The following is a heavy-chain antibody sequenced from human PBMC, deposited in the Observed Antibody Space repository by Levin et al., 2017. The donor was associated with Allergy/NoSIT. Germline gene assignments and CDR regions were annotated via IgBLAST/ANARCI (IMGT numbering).Heavy chain of an antibody. D-gene: IGHD5-12*01. J-gene: IGHJ3*02. CDR3: ARRGYLDAFDI. CDR1: GYTFTGDY. CDR2: INPNRGDT. Sequence: ASVKVSCKASGYTFTGDYMHWVRQAPGQGLEWMGWINPNRGDTYYAQKFQGRVTVTRDTSITTVYMELSSLISDDTALYYCARRGYLDAFDIWGQGTMVTVSS. V-gene: IGHV1-2*02.